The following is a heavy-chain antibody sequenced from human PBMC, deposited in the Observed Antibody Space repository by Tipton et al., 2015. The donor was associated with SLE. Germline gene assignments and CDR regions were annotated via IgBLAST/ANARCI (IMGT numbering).Heavy chain of an antibody. Sequence: TLSLTCTVSGGSISSYFWSWIRQPPGKGLEWIAYFYSSGSTNYNPSLKSRVTISLDTSKTQFSLNLSSVTAADTAVYYCARGHAYYSGDGMDVWGQGTTVTVSS. J-gene: IGHJ6*02. CDR2: FYSSGST. CDR1: GGSISSYF. CDR3: ARGHAYYSGDGMDV. V-gene: IGHV4-59*01.